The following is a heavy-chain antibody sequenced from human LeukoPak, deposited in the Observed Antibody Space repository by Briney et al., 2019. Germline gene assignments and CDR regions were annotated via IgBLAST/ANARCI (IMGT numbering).Heavy chain of an antibody. D-gene: IGHD3-16*02. J-gene: IGHJ4*02. Sequence: GGSLRLSCAASGFTFRDYGMYWVRQAPGKGLEWVAFIRYDGSNKYYADSVKGRFTISRDNSKNTLYLQMNSLRAEDTAVYYCEGGSYRYSDYWGQGTLVTVSS. CDR1: GFTFRDYG. CDR3: EGGSYRYSDY. V-gene: IGHV3-30*02. CDR2: IRYDGSNK.